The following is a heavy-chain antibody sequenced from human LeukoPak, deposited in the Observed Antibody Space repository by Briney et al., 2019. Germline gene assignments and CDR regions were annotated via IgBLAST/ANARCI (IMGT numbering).Heavy chain of an antibody. J-gene: IGHJ4*02. CDR1: GGTFSSYA. Sequence: ASVKVSCKASGGTFSSYAISWVRQAPGQGLEWMGGIIPIFGTANYAQKFQGRVTITADESTSTAYMELSSLRSEDTAVYYCAEEVIDTAIPGYWGQGTLVTVSS. CDR2: IIPIFGTA. V-gene: IGHV1-69*13. D-gene: IGHD5-18*01. CDR3: AEEVIDTAIPGY.